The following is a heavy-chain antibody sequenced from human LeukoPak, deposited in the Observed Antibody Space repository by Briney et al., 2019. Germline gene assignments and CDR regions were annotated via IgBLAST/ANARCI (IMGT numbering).Heavy chain of an antibody. V-gene: IGHV1-3*03. J-gene: IGHJ1*01. D-gene: IGHD3-22*01. CDR1: GYTFTSYA. CDR2: INAGNGNT. Sequence: ASVKPSCMASGYTFTSYAMHWVRQAPGQRLEWMGLINAGNGNTKYSQEFQGRVTITRDTSASTAYMELSSLRSEDMAVYYCARPTYDSSDYEYFQHWGQGTLVTVSS. CDR3: ARPTYDSSDYEYFQH.